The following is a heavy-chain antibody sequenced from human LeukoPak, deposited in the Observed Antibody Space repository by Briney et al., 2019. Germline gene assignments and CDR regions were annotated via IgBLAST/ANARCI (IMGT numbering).Heavy chain of an antibody. D-gene: IGHD6-13*01. CDR3: AKEGYSSSFDF. CDR2: IYYSGST. J-gene: IGHJ4*02. V-gene: IGHV4-39*07. Sequence: PSETLSLTCTVSGGSISSSSYYWGWIRQPPGKGLEWIGSIYYSGSTYYNPSLKSRVTISVDTSKNQFSLQLSSVTAADTAVYYCAKEGYSSSFDFWARDLWSPSP. CDR1: GGSISSSSYY.